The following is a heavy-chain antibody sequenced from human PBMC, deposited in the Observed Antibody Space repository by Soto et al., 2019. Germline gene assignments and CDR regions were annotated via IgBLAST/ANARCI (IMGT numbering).Heavy chain of an antibody. CDR1: GFTFSSYG. V-gene: IGHV3-48*02. CDR3: ARDYPAYCGGDCPRYAFDI. Sequence: GGSLRLSCAASGFTFSSYGMNWVRQAPGKGLEWVSHISSSGTTIYYADSVKGRFTISRDNAKNTLYLQMNSLRDEDTAVYYCARDYPAYCGGDCPRYAFDIWGQGTMVTVSS. CDR2: ISSSGTTI. D-gene: IGHD2-21*02. J-gene: IGHJ3*02.